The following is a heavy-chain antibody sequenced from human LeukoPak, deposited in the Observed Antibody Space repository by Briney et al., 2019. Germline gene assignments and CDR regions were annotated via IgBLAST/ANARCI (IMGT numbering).Heavy chain of an antibody. V-gene: IGHV3-7*03. CDR1: GFTFSSSG. Sequence: GRSLRLSCAASGFTFSSSGMHWVRQAPGKGLEWVANIKHDGSEKNYVDSVKGRFTISRDNAKNSLYLQMNSLRAEDTAVYYCATPLDYYDRSDSHQGGDWGQGTLVTVSS. D-gene: IGHD3-22*01. CDR2: IKHDGSEK. J-gene: IGHJ4*02. CDR3: ATPLDYYDRSDSHQGGD.